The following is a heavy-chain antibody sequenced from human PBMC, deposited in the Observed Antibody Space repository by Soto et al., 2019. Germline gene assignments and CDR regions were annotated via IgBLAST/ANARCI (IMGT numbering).Heavy chain of an antibody. J-gene: IGHJ6*02. CDR2: IYYSGST. CDR3: ARDDTGNGGATDGMDV. Sequence: SETLSLTCTVSGGSISSGDYYWSWIRQPPGKGLEWIGYIYYSGSTYYNPSLKSRVTISVDTSKNQFSLKLSSVTAADTAVYYCARDDTGNGGATDGMDVWGQGTTVTVSS. V-gene: IGHV4-30-4*01. CDR1: GGSISSGDYY. D-gene: IGHD1-26*01.